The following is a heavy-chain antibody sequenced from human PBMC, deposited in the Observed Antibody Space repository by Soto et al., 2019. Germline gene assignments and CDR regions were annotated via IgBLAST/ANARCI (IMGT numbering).Heavy chain of an antibody. CDR3: ARGGVSTRTFDY. J-gene: IGHJ4*02. D-gene: IGHD3-3*01. CDR1: GYNFAGYW. V-gene: IGHV5-51*01. CDR2: IYPSDSDT. Sequence: GESLKISCKGSGYNFAGYWIAWVRQMPGKGLELMGIIYPSDSDTRYRPSFQGHVTISADKSISSAYLQWSSLRASDTAMYYCARGGVSTRTFDYWGQGTPVTVYS.